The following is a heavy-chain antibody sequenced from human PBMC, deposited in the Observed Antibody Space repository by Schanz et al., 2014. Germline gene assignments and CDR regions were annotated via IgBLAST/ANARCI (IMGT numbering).Heavy chain of an antibody. CDR2: LSEGGGGT. Sequence: EMQLLESGGGLAQPGGSLRLSCAASGFTLSNYAMSWVRQAPGKGLEWVSALSEGGGGTHYADSVRGRFTISSDSSKNTLYLQMSSLRVEDTAVYYCARVDSSGYYFDTWGQGTLVTVSS. CDR3: ARVDSSGYYFDT. CDR1: GFTLSNYA. D-gene: IGHD3-22*01. V-gene: IGHV3-23*01. J-gene: IGHJ4*02.